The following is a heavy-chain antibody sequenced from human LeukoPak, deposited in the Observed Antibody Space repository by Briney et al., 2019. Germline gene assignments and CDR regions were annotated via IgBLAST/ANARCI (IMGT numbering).Heavy chain of an antibody. CDR2: ISGGGGTT. CDR3: ARDERAAAGIDY. J-gene: IGHJ4*02. Sequence: GGSLRLSCTASGFPFSSYGMSWVRQAPGKGLEWVSVISGGGGTTYYADSVKGRFTISRDNSKNTLYLQMNSLRAEDTAVYYCARDERAAAGIDYWGQGTLVTVSS. D-gene: IGHD6-13*01. V-gene: IGHV3-23*01. CDR1: GFPFSSYG.